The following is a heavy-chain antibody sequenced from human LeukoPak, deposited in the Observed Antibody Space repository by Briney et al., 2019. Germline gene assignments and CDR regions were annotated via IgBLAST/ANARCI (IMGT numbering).Heavy chain of an antibody. CDR2: IYADADRDT. V-gene: IGHV4-4*07. CDR1: GASTSGYW. J-gene: IGHJ4*02. D-gene: IGHD2-15*01. CDR3: ARAPGGCGGTCPFDS. Sequence: SETLSLTCTVSGASTSGYWWSWIRQPAGKGLEWIGRIYADADRDTNYNPSLKSRVTVSVGTSKNQFSLKLISVTAADTAVYYCARAPGGCGGTCPFDSWGQGVQVTVSS.